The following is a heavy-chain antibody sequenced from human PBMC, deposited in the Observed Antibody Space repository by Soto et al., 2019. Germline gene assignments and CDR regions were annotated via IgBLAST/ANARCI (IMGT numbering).Heavy chain of an antibody. D-gene: IGHD1-26*01. Sequence: PVGSLRLSGAISGFSVSRNYLSWVRQAPGKGLEWVSVHYSGGSTYYADSVQGRFTISRDKSNNTLYLQMRRVRAEDTAVYFCARHRHPRGTVGATSPLDPWGQGTQVTVSS. CDR3: ARHRHPRGTVGATSPLDP. CDR2: HYSGGST. V-gene: IGHV3-53*01. CDR1: GFSVSRNY. J-gene: IGHJ5*02.